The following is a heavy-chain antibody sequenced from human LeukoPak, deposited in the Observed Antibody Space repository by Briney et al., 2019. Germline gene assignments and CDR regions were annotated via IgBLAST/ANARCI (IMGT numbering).Heavy chain of an antibody. CDR3: SGGRDITVAGPGGYFDY. V-gene: IGHV3-11*01. Sequence: GGSLRLSCAASGFIFSDYHMSWIRQASGKGLEWVAHISPGGDAVYFADSVRGRITISRDNAKNSLFLQMSSLTAEDTAVYYCSGGRDITVAGPGGYFDYWGQGSLVTVSS. D-gene: IGHD6-19*01. J-gene: IGHJ4*02. CDR2: ISPGGDAV. CDR1: GFIFSDYH.